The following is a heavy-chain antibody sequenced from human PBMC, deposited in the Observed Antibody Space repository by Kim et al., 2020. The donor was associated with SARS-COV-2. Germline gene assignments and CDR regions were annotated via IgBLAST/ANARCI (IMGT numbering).Heavy chain of an antibody. D-gene: IGHD1-1*01. CDR2: IYYGGST. V-gene: IGHV4-39*01. J-gene: IGHJ5*02. CDR1: GGSISSSSYY. Sequence: SETLSLTCTVSGGSISSSSYYWGWIRQPPGKGLEWIGSIYYGGSTYYNPSLKSRVTISLDTSTNQFSLKLSSVTAADTAADYCAGPTKPLFDPWGHGTL. CDR3: AGPTKPLFDP.